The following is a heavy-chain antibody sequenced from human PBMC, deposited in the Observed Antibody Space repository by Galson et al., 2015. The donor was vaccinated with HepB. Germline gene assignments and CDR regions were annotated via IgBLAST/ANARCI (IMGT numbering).Heavy chain of an antibody. CDR3: ARWYYDFWSGYDHYGMDV. CDR2: ISSSSSYI. J-gene: IGHJ6*02. CDR1: GVTFSSYN. Sequence: SLRLSCAASGVTFSSYNMNWVRQAPGKGLEWVSSISSSSSYIYYADSVKGRFTISRDNAKNSLYLQMNSLRAEDTAVYYCARWYYDFWSGYDHYGMDVWGQGTTVPVSS. D-gene: IGHD3-3*01. V-gene: IGHV3-21*01.